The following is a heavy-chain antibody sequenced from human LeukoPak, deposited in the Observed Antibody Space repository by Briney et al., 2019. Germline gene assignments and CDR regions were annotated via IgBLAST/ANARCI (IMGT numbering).Heavy chain of an antibody. CDR3: ARGRRTVRIAVVGTGVDY. CDR2: INSDGSST. D-gene: IGHD6-19*01. V-gene: IGHV3-74*01. J-gene: IGHJ4*02. Sequence: PGGSLRLPCAASGFTFSSYWMHWVRQAPGKGLVWVSRINSDGSSTSYADSVKGRFTISRDNAKNTLYLQMNSLRAEDTAVYYCARGRRTVRIAVVGTGVDYWGQGTLVTVSS. CDR1: GFTFSSYW.